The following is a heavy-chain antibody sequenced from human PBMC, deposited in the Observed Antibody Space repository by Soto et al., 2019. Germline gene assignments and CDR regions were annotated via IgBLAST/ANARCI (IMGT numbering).Heavy chain of an antibody. CDR2: IYPGDSDT. J-gene: IGHJ4*02. D-gene: IGHD2-8*01. CDR3: ARHVYCTNGVCPIDY. Sequence: GESLKISCKGSGYSFTSYWIGWVRQMPGKGLEWMGIIYPGDSDTRYSPSFQGQVTISADKSISTAYLQWSSLKASDTAMYYCARHVYCTNGVCPIDYWGQGTLVTVSS. CDR1: GYSFTSYW. V-gene: IGHV5-51*01.